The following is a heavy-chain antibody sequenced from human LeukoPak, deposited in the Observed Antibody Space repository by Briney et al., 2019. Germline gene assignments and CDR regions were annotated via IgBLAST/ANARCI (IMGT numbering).Heavy chain of an antibody. CDR2: ISYDESDK. D-gene: IGHD2-15*01. Sequence: GGSLRLSCAASGFTFSNYGMHWVRQAPGKGLEWVAVISYDESDKYYADSVKGRFTISRDNSKNTLCLQMNSLRPEDTAVYYCAKGVVAATNAAYYGMDVWGRGTTVTVSS. CDR3: AKGVVAATNAAYYGMDV. V-gene: IGHV3-30*18. CDR1: GFTFSNYG. J-gene: IGHJ6*02.